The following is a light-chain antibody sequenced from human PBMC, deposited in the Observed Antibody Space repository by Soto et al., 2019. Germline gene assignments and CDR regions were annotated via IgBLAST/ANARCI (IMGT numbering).Light chain of an antibody. CDR1: QSVTSS. Sequence: EIVMTQSPATLSVSPGERATLSCRASQSVTSSLAWYQQEPGQAPRLLIYGASTRATGIPARFSGSGSGTEFTLTISSLQSEDFTVYYCQQYIDWPLTFGGGTKVDFK. J-gene: IGKJ4*01. CDR2: GAS. CDR3: QQYIDWPLT. V-gene: IGKV3-15*01.